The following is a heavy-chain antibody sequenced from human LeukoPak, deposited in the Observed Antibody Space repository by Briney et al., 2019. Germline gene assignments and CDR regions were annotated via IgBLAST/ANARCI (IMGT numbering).Heavy chain of an antibody. CDR3: ARSADYDFWSGYSSYYYYGMDV. CDR1: GGSISSYY. Sequence: SETLSLTCTVSGGSISSYYWSWLRQPPGKGLEWIGYIYYSGSTNYNPSLKSRVTISVDTSKNQFSLKLSSVTAADTAVYYCARSADYDFWSGYSSYYYYGMDVWGQGTTVTVSS. D-gene: IGHD3-3*01. CDR2: IYYSGST. V-gene: IGHV4-59*01. J-gene: IGHJ6*02.